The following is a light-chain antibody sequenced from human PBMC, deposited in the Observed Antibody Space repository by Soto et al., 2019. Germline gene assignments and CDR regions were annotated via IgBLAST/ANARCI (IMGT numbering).Light chain of an antibody. CDR1: SSNIGAGYD. V-gene: IGLV1-40*01. J-gene: IGLJ2*01. CDR2: GNS. CDR3: QSYDSSLSGSV. Sequence: QSVLTQPPSVSGAQGQRVTLSCTRSSSNIGAGYDLHQYQQRTGTAPKLLIYGNSNRHSGVPVRFSGSKSGTSAALAITGLKAEDEADSYCQSYDSSLSGSVFGGGTKLTVL.